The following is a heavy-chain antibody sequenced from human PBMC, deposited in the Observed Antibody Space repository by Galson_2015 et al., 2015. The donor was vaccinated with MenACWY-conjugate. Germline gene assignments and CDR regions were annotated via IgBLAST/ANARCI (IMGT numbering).Heavy chain of an antibody. J-gene: IGHJ6*02. CDR2: ISPGDSNT. V-gene: IGHV5-51*01. CDR3: ARHPPGGRGMDV. D-gene: IGHD1-26*01. Sequence: QSGAEVTKPGESLKISCKGSGYSFSTYWIAWVRQLPGKGLEWMGLISPGDSNTRYNPAFHGQVTISADKSISTAYLQLHSLQASDTAMYYCARHPPGGRGMDVWGQGTTV. CDR1: GYSFSTYW.